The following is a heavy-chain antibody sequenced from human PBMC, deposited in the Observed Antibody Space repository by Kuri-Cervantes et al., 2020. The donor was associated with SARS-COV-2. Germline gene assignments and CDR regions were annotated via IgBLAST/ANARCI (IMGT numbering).Heavy chain of an antibody. CDR2: IHYSGST. Sequence: ESLKISCAVYGGSFSGYYWTWMRQPPGKGLEWIGNIHYSGSTNYNTSLDSRVTISVDTSKNQLSLRLSSVTAADTAVYYCARLGATKGSYYYGVDVWGQGTTVTVSS. CDR3: ARLGATKGSYYYGVDV. CDR1: GGSFSGYY. J-gene: IGHJ6*02. V-gene: IGHV4-59*01. D-gene: IGHD1-26*01.